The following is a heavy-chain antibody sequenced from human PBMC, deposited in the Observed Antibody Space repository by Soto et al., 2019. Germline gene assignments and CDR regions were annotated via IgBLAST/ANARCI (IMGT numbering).Heavy chain of an antibody. V-gene: IGHV3-23*01. CDR2: ISGSGGST. D-gene: IGHD3-10*01. CDR3: AKASGWFGEFDY. Sequence: EVPLLESGGGLVQPGGSLRLSCAASGFTFSSYAMSWVRQAPGKGLEWVSAISGSGGSTYYADSVKGRFTISRDNSKNTLYLRRNSLRAADASVYYCAKASGWFGEFDYWGQGTLVTVSS. J-gene: IGHJ4*02. CDR1: GFTFSSYA.